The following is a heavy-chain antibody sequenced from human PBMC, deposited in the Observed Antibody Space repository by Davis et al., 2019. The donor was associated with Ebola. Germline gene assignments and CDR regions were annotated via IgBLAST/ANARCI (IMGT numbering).Heavy chain of an antibody. CDR1: GGSISSSSYY. D-gene: IGHD6-6*01. J-gene: IGHJ4*02. CDR3: ARVRKQLVLGTDY. Sequence: MPSETLSLTCTVSGGSISSSSYYWGWIRQPPGKGLEWIGSIYYSGSTYYNPSLKSRVTISVDTSKNQFSLKLSSVTAADTAVYYCARVRKQLVLGTDYWGQGTLVTVSS. CDR2: IYYSGST. V-gene: IGHV4-39*01.